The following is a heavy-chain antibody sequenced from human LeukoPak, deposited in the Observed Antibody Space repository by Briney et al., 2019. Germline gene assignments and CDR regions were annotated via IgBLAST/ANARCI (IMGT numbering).Heavy chain of an antibody. CDR1: GYSISSGYY. CDR3: ARRTAVLRYFDWLRIFDY. D-gene: IGHD3-9*01. J-gene: IGHJ4*02. Sequence: PSETLSLTCTVSGYSISSGYYWGWIRQPPGKGLEWIGSINHSGSTNYNPSLKRRVTISVDTSKNQFSLKLSSVTAADTAVYYCARRTAVLRYFDWLRIFDYWGQGTLVTVSS. V-gene: IGHV4-38-2*02. CDR2: INHSGST.